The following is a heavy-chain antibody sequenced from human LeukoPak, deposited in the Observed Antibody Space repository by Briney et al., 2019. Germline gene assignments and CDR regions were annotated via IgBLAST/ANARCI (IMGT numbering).Heavy chain of an antibody. CDR2: IYYTGNT. CDR1: GDSIIGYY. CDR3: TKSDGYGLIRI. D-gene: IGHD3-10*01. J-gene: IGHJ3*02. Sequence: SETLSLTCSVSGDSIIGYYWGWIRQPPEKGLEWIGNIYYTGNTYYNSSLKSRVTISLDTSKNQFSLKVISMTAADTAAYYCTKSDGYGLIRICGRGTMVTVSS. V-gene: IGHV4-39*07.